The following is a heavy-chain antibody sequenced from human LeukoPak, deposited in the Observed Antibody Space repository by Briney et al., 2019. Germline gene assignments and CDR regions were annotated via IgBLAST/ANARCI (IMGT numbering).Heavy chain of an antibody. CDR2: IYYSGST. Sequence: SETLSLTCTVSGGSISSYYWSWIRQPPGKGLEWIGYIYYSGSTNYNPSLESRVTISVDTSKNQFSLKLSSVTAADTAVYYCARHPSVRRDYDIDYWGQGTLVTVSS. CDR3: ARHPSVRRDYDIDY. V-gene: IGHV4-59*08. D-gene: IGHD4-17*01. J-gene: IGHJ4*02. CDR1: GGSISSYY.